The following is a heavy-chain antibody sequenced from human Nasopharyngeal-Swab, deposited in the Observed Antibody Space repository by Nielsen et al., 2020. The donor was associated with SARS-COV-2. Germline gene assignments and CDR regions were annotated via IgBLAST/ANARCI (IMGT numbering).Heavy chain of an antibody. CDR1: GFTFTSYA. Sequence: GESLKISCATSGFTFTSYAMHWVRQAPGKGPQWVAFIWYDGSNKYYADSVRGRFTTSRDNSKNTLSLQMNSLRAEDTAVYYCARDIQMGGMDVWGQGTTVTVSS. CDR2: IWYDGSNK. V-gene: IGHV3-33*01. J-gene: IGHJ6*02. CDR3: ARDIQMGGMDV. D-gene: IGHD5-24*01.